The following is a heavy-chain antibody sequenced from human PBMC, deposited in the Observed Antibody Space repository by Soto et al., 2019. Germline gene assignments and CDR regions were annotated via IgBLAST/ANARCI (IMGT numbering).Heavy chain of an antibody. D-gene: IGHD2-15*01. J-gene: IGHJ3*02. CDR3: ARVGRYCSGGSCYRSIDAFDI. CDR1: SYVIESGHY. V-gene: IGHV4-38-2*01. Sequence: PSETLSLTCVVSSYVIESGHYWGWVRQPPGKGLEWVGSIYDSGTTYYNPSLRSRVTISADTSKNQFSLKLSSVTAADTAVYYCARVGRYCSGGSCYRSIDAFDIWGQGTMVTVSS. CDR2: IYDSGTT.